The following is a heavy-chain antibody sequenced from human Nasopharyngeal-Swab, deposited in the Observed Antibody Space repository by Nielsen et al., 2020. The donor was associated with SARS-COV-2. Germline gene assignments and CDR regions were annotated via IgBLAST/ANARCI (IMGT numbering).Heavy chain of an antibody. CDR3: ARGRSSGWYHYYFDY. CDR2: ISHYGIT. D-gene: IGHD6-19*01. V-gene: IGHV4-34*01. Sequence: SETLSLTCAVYGGSISGYYWSWIRQPPGKGLEWIGEISHYGITNYNPSLKSRVTISVDTSKNQFSLKLSSVTAADTAVYYCARGRSSGWYHYYFDYWGQGTLVTVSS. J-gene: IGHJ4*02. CDR1: GGSISGYY.